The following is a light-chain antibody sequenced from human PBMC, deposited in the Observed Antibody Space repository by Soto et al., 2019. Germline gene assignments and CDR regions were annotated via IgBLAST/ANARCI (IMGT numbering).Light chain of an antibody. CDR3: QKYDSAPWT. V-gene: IGKV1-27*01. J-gene: IGKJ1*01. CDR2: AAF. Sequence: DIQMTQSPSSLSASVGDRVTITCRASQGISNYLGWYQQKPGKVPKVLIYAAFNLQSGVSSRFSGGGSGTDITLTISSLQPEDVATYYCQKYDSAPWTFGQGTKVQIK. CDR1: QGISNY.